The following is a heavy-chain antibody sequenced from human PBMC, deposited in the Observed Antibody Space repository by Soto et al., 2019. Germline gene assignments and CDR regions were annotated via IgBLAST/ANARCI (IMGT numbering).Heavy chain of an antibody. CDR1: GGSISSSSYY. CDR3: ARRAFMVRGAGWFDP. Sequence: SETLSLTCTVSGGSISSSSYYWGWIRQPPGKGLEWIGSIYYSGSTYYNPSLKSRVTISVDTSKNQFSLKLSSVTAADTAVYYCARRAFMVRGAGWFDPWGQGTLVTVSS. D-gene: IGHD3-10*01. J-gene: IGHJ5*02. V-gene: IGHV4-39*01. CDR2: IYYSGST.